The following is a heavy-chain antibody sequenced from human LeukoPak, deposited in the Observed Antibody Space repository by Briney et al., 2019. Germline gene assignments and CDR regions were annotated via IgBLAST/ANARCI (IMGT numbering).Heavy chain of an antibody. CDR2: IKTDGSST. V-gene: IGHV3-74*01. CDR3: ARRRGDV. Sequence: GGSLRLSCAASGFTFSTYWMHWVRQAPGKGLVWVSHIKTDGSSTTYADSVKGRFTISRDNAKNTLYLQMNSLRAEDTAIYYCARRRGDVWGQGTTVTVSS. J-gene: IGHJ6*02. CDR1: GFTFSTYW.